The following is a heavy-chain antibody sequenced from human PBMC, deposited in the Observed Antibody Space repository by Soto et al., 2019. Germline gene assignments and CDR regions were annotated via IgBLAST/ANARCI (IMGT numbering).Heavy chain of an antibody. Sequence: PGGSLRLSCAASGFTFSSYGMHWVRQAPGKGLEWVAVIWYDGSNKYYADSVKGRFTISRDNSKNTLYLQMNSLRAEDTAVYYCARDSYSSSAPPFDYWGQGTLVTVSS. D-gene: IGHD6-6*01. CDR3: ARDSYSSSAPPFDY. CDR2: IWYDGSNK. CDR1: GFTFSSYG. V-gene: IGHV3-33*01. J-gene: IGHJ4*02.